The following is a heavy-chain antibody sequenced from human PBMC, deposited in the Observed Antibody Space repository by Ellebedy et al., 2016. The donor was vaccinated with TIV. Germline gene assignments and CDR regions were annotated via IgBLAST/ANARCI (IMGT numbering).Heavy chain of an antibody. CDR3: ASRDVMFIAAPDY. CDR2: ISSSGSTI. J-gene: IGHJ4*02. CDR1: GFTFSDYY. V-gene: IGHV3-11*01. Sequence: GESLKISCAASGFTFSDYYMSWIRQAPGKGLEWVSYISSSGSTIYYADSVKGRFTISRDNAKNSLYLQMNSLRAEDTAVYYCASRDVMFIAAPDYWGQGTLVTVSS. D-gene: IGHD6-13*01.